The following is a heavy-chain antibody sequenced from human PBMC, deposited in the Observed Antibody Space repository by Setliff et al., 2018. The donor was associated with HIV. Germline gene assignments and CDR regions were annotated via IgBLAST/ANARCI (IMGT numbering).Heavy chain of an antibody. J-gene: IGHJ4*02. CDR2: MHYSGTT. CDR1: GGSLSSGSYY. Sequence: SETLSLTCSVSGGSLSSGSYYWGWIRLSPGKGLEWIGSMHYSGTTYYNPSLQSRVTISVDTSKNQFSLKLSSVTAADTAVYYCARLFRWLQFPDRFDSWGQGALVTVSS. V-gene: IGHV4-39*07. CDR3: ARLFRWLQFPDRFDS. D-gene: IGHD6-19*01.